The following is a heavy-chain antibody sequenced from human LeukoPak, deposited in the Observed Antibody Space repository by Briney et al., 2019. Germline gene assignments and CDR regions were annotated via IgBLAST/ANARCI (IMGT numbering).Heavy chain of an antibody. D-gene: IGHD5-12*01. CDR1: GFTVSTNY. J-gene: IGHJ4*02. CDR2: IYYSGNT. V-gene: IGHV3-66*01. Sequence: GGSLRLSCAASGFTVSTNYMSWARQAPGKGPEWVSVIYYSGNTYYADSVKGRFTISADNSKNTLYLQMNNLRAEDTAVYYCARGIIEYSGYDYWGQGTLVTVSS. CDR3: ARGIIEYSGYDY.